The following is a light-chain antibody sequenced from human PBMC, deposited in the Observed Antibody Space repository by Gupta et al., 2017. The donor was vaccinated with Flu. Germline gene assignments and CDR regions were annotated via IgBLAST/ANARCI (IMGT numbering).Light chain of an antibody. J-gene: IGKJ3*01. CDR2: SVA. CDR1: QSISSY. V-gene: IGKV1-39*01. Sequence: SSLSASVGDRGTITCRASQSISSYLFWWQQKKARDPTLLLISVASLQIGGAPRWCSGGGWAAFILTISSLVPEDYVAYYCQQSYTTPRLTFGPGTKVDIK. CDR3: QQSYTTPRLT.